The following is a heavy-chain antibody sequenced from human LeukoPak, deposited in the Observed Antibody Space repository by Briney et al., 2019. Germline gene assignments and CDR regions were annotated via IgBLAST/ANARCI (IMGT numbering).Heavy chain of an antibody. CDR3: AKGYDYVWGSYRYTGAPVDY. V-gene: IGHV3-30-3*01. D-gene: IGHD3-16*02. J-gene: IGHJ4*02. CDR1: GFTFNNFA. CDR2: ISYDGSNK. Sequence: PGRSLRLSCAASGFTFNNFAMHWVRQAPGKGLEWVAVISYDGSNKYYADSVKGRFTISRDNSKNTLYLQMNSLRAEDTAVYYCAKGYDYVWGSYRYTGAPVDYWGQGTLVTVSS.